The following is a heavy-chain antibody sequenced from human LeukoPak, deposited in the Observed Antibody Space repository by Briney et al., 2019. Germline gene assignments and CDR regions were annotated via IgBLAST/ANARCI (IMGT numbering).Heavy chain of an antibody. Sequence: SETLSLTCTVSGGSISSGDYYWGWIRQPPGKGLEWIGYIYYSGSTYYNPSLKSRVTISVDTSKNQFSLKLSSVTAADTAVYYCARGQTTSFDYWGQGTLVTVSS. CDR2: IYYSGST. J-gene: IGHJ4*02. CDR1: GGSISSGDYY. D-gene: IGHD4-11*01. V-gene: IGHV4-30-4*01. CDR3: ARGQTTSFDY.